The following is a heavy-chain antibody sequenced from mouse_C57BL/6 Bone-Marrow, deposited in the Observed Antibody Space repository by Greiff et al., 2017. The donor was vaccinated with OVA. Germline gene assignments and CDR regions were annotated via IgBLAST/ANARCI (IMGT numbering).Heavy chain of an antibody. V-gene: IGHV1-82*01. CDR2: IYPGDGDT. CDR1: GYAFSSSW. J-gene: IGHJ3*01. CDR3: ATSEFRPFAY. Sequence: ESGPELVKPGASVKISCKASGYAFSSSWMNWVKQRPGKGLEWIGRIYPGDGDTNYNGKFKGKATLTADKSSSTAYMQLSSLTSEDSAVYFCATSEFRPFAYWGQGTLVTVSA. D-gene: IGHD6-1*01.